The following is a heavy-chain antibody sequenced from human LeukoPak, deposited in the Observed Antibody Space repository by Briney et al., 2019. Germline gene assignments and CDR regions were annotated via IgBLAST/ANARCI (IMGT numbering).Heavy chain of an antibody. Sequence: ESGPVLVKPTETLTLTCTVSGFSLRTARMGVSWIRQPPGKALEWLSHIFSNDEKSYSTSLKSRLTISKDTSKSQVVLTMTNMDPVDTATYYCARMGLHYDFWSGMSVNWFDPWGQGTLVTVSS. CDR2: IFSNDEK. J-gene: IGHJ5*02. CDR3: ARMGLHYDFWSGMSVNWFDP. CDR1: GFSLRTARMG. V-gene: IGHV2-26*01. D-gene: IGHD3-3*01.